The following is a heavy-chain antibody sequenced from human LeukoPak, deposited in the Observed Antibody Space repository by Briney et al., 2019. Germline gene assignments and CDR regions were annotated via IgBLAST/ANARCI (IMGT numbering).Heavy chain of an antibody. CDR1: GFTFSSYA. Sequence: GGSLRLSCAASGFTFSSYAMSWVRQAPGKGLEWVSGISGGGGTTYYAKSVKGRFTISRDNSKNTLYLQMNSLRADDTAVYYCAKDRAHGRLIAFYFDYWGQGTLVTVSS. J-gene: IGHJ4*02. D-gene: IGHD2-8*01. CDR3: AKDRAHGRLIAFYFDY. CDR2: ISGGGGTT. V-gene: IGHV3-23*01.